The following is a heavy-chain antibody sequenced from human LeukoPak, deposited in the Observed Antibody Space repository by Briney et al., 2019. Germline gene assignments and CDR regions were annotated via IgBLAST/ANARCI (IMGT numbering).Heavy chain of an antibody. D-gene: IGHD2-2*01. Sequence: GGSLRLSCAASGFTFSSYAMGWVRQAPGKGLDWVSAISSSGGRTYYADSVKGRFTISRDNSKNTLYLQMNSLRAEDAAVYYCAKLEKIGYCSSTSCRHFDYWGQGTLVTV. J-gene: IGHJ4*02. CDR2: ISSSGGRT. CDR3: AKLEKIGYCSSTSCRHFDY. V-gene: IGHV3-23*01. CDR1: GFTFSSYA.